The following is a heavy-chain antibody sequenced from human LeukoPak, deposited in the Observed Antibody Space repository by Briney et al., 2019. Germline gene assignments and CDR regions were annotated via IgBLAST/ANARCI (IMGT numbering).Heavy chain of an antibody. J-gene: IGHJ4*02. Sequence: SETLSLTCTVSGGSISSYYWSWIRHPPGKGLEWIGYIFNSRSTNYNPSLKSRVTISVDTSKSQFSLKLSSVTAADTAVYYCARVVGGSYYGWGYYFDYWGQGTLVTVSS. CDR1: GGSISSYY. CDR2: IFNSRST. D-gene: IGHD1-26*01. CDR3: ARVVGGSYYGWGYYFDY. V-gene: IGHV4-59*01.